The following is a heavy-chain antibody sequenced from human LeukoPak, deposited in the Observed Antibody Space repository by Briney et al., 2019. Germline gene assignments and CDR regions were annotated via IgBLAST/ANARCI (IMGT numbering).Heavy chain of an antibody. CDR3: ARHPSPNDAFDI. CDR2: IIPIFGTA. Sequence: ASVKVSCQASGGTFSSYAISWVRQAPGQGLEWMGGIIPIFGTANYAQKFQGRVTITADESTSTAYLELSSLRSEDTAVYNCARHPSPNDAFDIWGQGTMVTVSS. CDR1: GGTFSSYA. V-gene: IGHV1-69*01. J-gene: IGHJ3*02.